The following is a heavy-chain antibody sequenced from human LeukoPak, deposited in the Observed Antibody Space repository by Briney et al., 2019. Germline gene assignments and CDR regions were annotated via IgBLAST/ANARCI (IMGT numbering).Heavy chain of an antibody. D-gene: IGHD3-10*01. CDR2: IYYSGGT. CDR3: ARTHGLKFGDQGVWFDP. CDR1: GASISDSY. V-gene: IGHV4-59*01. Sequence: LETLSLTCTVSGASISDSYWSWIRQPPGKGLEWLGYIYYSGGTNYNPSLKSRVTISVDTSKNQVSLEVGSATTEDTAVYYCARTHGLKFGDQGVWFDPWGQGTLVTVPS. J-gene: IGHJ5*01.